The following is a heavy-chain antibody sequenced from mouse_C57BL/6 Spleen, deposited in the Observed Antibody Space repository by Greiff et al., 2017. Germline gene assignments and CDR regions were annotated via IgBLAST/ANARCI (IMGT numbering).Heavy chain of an antibody. CDR2: ISRGSSTI. CDR3: AGKGVYYGNYYYAMDY. V-gene: IGHV5-17*01. J-gene: IGHJ4*01. CDR1: GFTFSDYG. D-gene: IGHD2-1*01. Sequence: EVKLVESGGGLVKPGGSLKLSCAASGFTFSDYGMHWVRQAPEQGLEWVAYISRGSSTIYYADKVKGRFTISRDNATNTLFLQMTSLRSEDTAMYYCAGKGVYYGNYYYAMDYWGQGTSVTVSS.